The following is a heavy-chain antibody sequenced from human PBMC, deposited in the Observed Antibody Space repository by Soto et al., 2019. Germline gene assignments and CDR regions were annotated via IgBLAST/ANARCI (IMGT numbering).Heavy chain of an antibody. CDR3: AREGIAARGGYFNY. J-gene: IGHJ4*02. D-gene: IGHD6-6*01. CDR1: GFTLSSYW. CDR2: IKQDGSEK. V-gene: IGHV3-7*01. Sequence: VGSLRLSCAASGFTLSSYWMSWVRQAPGKGLEWVANIKQDGSEKYYVDSVKGRFTISRDNAKNSLYLQMNSLRAEDTAVYYCAREGIAARGGYFNYWGKGTLVTVSP.